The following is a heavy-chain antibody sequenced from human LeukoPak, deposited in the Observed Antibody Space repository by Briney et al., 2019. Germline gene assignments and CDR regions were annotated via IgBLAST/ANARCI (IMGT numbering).Heavy chain of an antibody. J-gene: IGHJ4*02. D-gene: IGHD2-8*02. V-gene: IGHV4-39*01. CDR3: ARRMGSGATYPRAFDY. Sequence: PSETLSLTYTATGGSISTRNHNWGWLRQPPGKGLEWIGSIGYTGTTNSNPSLKSRVTLSVDTSKNQVSLTLSSVTAADAAVYFCARRMGSGATYPRAFDYWGQGTLVTVSS. CDR2: IGYTGTT. CDR1: GGSISTRNHN.